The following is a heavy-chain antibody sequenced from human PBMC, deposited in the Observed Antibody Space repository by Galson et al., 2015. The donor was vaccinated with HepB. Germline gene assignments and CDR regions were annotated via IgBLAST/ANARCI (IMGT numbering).Heavy chain of an antibody. CDR1: GYTFTGYY. Sequence: QSGAEVKKPGESLRISCKTSGYTFTGYYMHWVRQAPGQGLEWMGWINPNSGGTNYAQKFQGWVTMTRDTSISTAYMELSRLRSDDTAVYYCARGAFDYYDSSGYYYPLDYWGQGTLVTVSS. J-gene: IGHJ4*02. CDR2: INPNSGGT. V-gene: IGHV1-2*04. D-gene: IGHD3-22*01. CDR3: ARGAFDYYDSSGYYYPLDY.